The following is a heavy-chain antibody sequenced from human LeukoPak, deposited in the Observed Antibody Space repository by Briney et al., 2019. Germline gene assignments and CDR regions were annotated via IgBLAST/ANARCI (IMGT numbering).Heavy chain of an antibody. CDR1: GYTFTGYY. V-gene: IGHV1-2*02. CDR3: ARDTNCSSTSCLGSDYYYCYMDV. D-gene: IGHD2-2*01. Sequence: ASVKVSCKASGYTFTGYYMHWVRQAPGQGLEWMGWINPNSGGTNYAQKFQGRVTMTRDTSISTAYMELSRLRSDDTAVYYCARDTNCSSTSCLGSDYYYCYMDVWGKGTTVTVSS. CDR2: INPNSGGT. J-gene: IGHJ6*03.